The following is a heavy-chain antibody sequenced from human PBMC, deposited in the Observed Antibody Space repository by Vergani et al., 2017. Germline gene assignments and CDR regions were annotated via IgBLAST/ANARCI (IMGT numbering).Heavy chain of an antibody. Sequence: EVQLLESGGGLVQPGGSLRLSCAASGFTFSSYAMSWVRQAPGKGLEWVSAISGSGGSTYYADSVKGRFTISRDNSKNTLYLQMNSLRAEDTAVYYCAKDRYDFVGGFVGHLGAWFDPWGQGTLVTVSS. CDR2: ISGSGGST. CDR3: AKDRYDFVGGFVGHLGAWFDP. V-gene: IGHV3-23*01. D-gene: IGHD3-3*01. CDR1: GFTFSSYA. J-gene: IGHJ5*02.